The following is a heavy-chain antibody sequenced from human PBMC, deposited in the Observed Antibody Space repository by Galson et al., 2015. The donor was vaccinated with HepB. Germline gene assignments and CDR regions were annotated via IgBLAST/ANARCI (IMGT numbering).Heavy chain of an antibody. CDR1: GFTFDDYA. CDR3: AKDLALDIVVVVAAGGFDY. V-gene: IGHV3-9*01. J-gene: IGHJ4*02. D-gene: IGHD2-15*01. Sequence: SLRLSCAASGFTFDDYAMHWVRQAPGKGLEWVSGISWNSGSIGYADSVKGRFTISRDNAKNSLYLQMNSLRAEDTALYYCAKDLALDIVVVVAAGGFDYWGQGTLVTVSS. CDR2: ISWNSGSI.